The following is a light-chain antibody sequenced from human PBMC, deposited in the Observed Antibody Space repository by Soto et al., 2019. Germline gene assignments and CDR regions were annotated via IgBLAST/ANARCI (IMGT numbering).Light chain of an antibody. Sequence: EILSTQSPVTLSLSPGARATLSCRASQSFRGLLAWYQQKPGQAPRLLIYDAYNRATGIPPRFSGSGSGTDFTLTISSLEPEDSAVYYCQQRHMWPITFGQGTRLENK. CDR1: QSFRGL. CDR2: DAY. CDR3: QQRHMWPIT. J-gene: IGKJ5*01. V-gene: IGKV3-11*01.